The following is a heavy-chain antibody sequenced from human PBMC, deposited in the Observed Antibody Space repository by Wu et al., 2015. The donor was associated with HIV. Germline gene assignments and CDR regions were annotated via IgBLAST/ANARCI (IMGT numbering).Heavy chain of an antibody. J-gene: IGHJ5*02. Sequence: QVQLVQSGAEVKKPGASVKVSCKASGYTFTSYYMHWVRQAPGQGLEWMGIINPSGGSTSYAQKFQGRVTMTRDTSTSTVYMELSSLRSEDTAVYYCARDGASSGWQDWFDPWGQGTLVTVSS. CDR2: INPSGGST. CDR1: GYTFTSYY. V-gene: IGHV1-46*01. CDR3: ARDGASSGWQDWFDP. D-gene: IGHD6-19*01.